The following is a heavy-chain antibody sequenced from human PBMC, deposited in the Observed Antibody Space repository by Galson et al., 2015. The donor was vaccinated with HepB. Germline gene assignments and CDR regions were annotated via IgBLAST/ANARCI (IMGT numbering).Heavy chain of an antibody. CDR1: GIDFSYYA. D-gene: IGHD1-7*01. J-gene: IGHJ4*02. Sequence: SLRLSCAASGIDFSYYAMSWVRQAPGKGLEWVSAITGSGGRTYYGGAVKGRFTVSRDNSKNTLYLQMNSLRAEDTAMYYCAKDSRESTLDLDFWGQGALVTVSS. CDR3: AKDSRESTLDLDF. CDR2: ITGSGGRT. V-gene: IGHV3-23*01.